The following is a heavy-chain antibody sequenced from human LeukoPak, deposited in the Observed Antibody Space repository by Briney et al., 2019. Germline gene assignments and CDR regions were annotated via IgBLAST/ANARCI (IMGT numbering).Heavy chain of an antibody. CDR3: ARDSGIAVAGIVYYYYGMDV. D-gene: IGHD6-19*01. CDR2: IYYSGST. J-gene: IGHJ6*02. Sequence: PSETLSLTCTVSGGSISSYYWSWIRQPPGKGLEWIGYIYYSGSTNYNPSLKSRVTISVDTSKNQLSLKLSSVTAADTAVYYCARDSGIAVAGIVYYYYGMDVWGQGTTVTVSS. V-gene: IGHV4-59*01. CDR1: GGSISSYY.